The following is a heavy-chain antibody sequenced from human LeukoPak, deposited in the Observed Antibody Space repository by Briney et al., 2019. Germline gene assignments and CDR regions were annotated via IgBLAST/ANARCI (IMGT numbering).Heavy chain of an antibody. J-gene: IGHJ5*02. D-gene: IGHD1-26*01. Sequence: SETLSLTCTVSAYSISSGYYWGWIRQPPGKGLEWIGSIYHSGSTYYNPSLKSRVTISVDTSKNQFSLKLSSVTAADTAVYYCARSVFGGGSYSFDPWGQGTLVTVSS. CDR1: AYSISSGYY. CDR3: ARSVFGGGSYSFDP. V-gene: IGHV4-38-2*02. CDR2: IYHSGST.